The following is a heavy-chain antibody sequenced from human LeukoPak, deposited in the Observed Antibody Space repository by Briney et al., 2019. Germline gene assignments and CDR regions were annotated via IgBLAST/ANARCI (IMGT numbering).Heavy chain of an antibody. Sequence: KPSETLSLTCTVSGGSISSYYWSWIRQPAGKGLEWIGRIYPSGSTNYNPSLKSRVTMSVDTSKNQFSLKLSSVTAADTAVYYCARGRSSRPIYYDSEKSFDYWGQGTLVTVSS. V-gene: IGHV4-4*07. CDR3: ARGRSSRPIYYDSEKSFDY. CDR1: GGSISSYY. D-gene: IGHD3-22*01. J-gene: IGHJ4*02. CDR2: IYPSGST.